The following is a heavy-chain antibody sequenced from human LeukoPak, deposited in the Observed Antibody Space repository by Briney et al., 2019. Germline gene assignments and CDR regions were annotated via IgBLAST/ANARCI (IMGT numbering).Heavy chain of an antibody. CDR3: AKGQTTDRYYYYYYGMDV. CDR2: ISYDGSNK. Sequence: PGGSLRLSCAASGFTFSSYGMHWVRQAPGKGLEWVAVISYDGSNKYYADSVKGRFTISRDNSKNTLYLQMNSLRAEDTAVYYCAKGQTTDRYYYYYYGMDVWGKGTTVTVSS. J-gene: IGHJ6*04. V-gene: IGHV3-30*18. D-gene: IGHD4-17*01. CDR1: GFTFSSYG.